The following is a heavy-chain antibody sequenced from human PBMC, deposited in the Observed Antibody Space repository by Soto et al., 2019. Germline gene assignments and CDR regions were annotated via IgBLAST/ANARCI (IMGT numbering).Heavy chain of an antibody. V-gene: IGHV3-66*01. Sequence: GGSLRLCCAASGFPVSSNYMSWVRPAPEKGLEWISIIYSAGNTYYADSVKGRFTISRDNSKNTLYLQMNSLGAEDTAVYYCARDFVVGGPTINYYYGMDVWGQGTTVTVSS. CDR1: GFPVSSNY. CDR2: IYSAGNT. J-gene: IGHJ6*02. D-gene: IGHD1-26*01. CDR3: ARDFVVGGPTINYYYGMDV.